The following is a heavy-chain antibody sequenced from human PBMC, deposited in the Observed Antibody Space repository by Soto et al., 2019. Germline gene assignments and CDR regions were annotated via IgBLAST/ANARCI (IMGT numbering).Heavy chain of an antibody. V-gene: IGHV4-39*01. Sequence: QLQLQESAPGLVKRSETLSLTCTVSGGSISSSSYYWGWIRQPPGKGLEWIGSIYYSGSTYYNPSLKSRVTISVDTSKNQFSLKLSSVTAADTAVYYCARRGSSSWYGYWGQGTLVTVSS. CDR2: IYYSGST. CDR1: GGSISSSSYY. CDR3: ARRGSSSWYGY. D-gene: IGHD6-13*01. J-gene: IGHJ4*02.